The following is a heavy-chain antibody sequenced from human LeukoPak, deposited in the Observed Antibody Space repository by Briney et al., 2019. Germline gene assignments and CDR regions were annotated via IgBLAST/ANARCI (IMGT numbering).Heavy chain of an antibody. CDR1: GFTFSSYG. Sequence: GGSLRLSCAASGFTFSSYGMHWVRQAPGKGLEWVAFIRYDGSKKYYADSVKGRFTISRDNSKNTLYLQMNSLRAEDTAVYYCARDRGYCSSTSCYPPPDAFDIWGQGTMVTVSS. D-gene: IGHD2-2*01. V-gene: IGHV3-30*02. CDR3: ARDRGYCSSTSCYPPPDAFDI. J-gene: IGHJ3*02. CDR2: IRYDGSKK.